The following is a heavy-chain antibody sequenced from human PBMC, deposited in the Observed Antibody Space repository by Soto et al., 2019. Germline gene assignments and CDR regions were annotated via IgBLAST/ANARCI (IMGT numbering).Heavy chain of an antibody. Sequence: GGSLRLSCTASGFTFGDYAMSWFRQAPGKGLEWVGFIRSKAYGGTTEYAASVKGRFTISRDDSKSIAYLQMNSLKTEDTAVYYCTRDRIVVVPAAMHFYYYYYMDVWGKGTTVTVSS. V-gene: IGHV3-49*03. D-gene: IGHD2-2*01. CDR1: GFTFGDYA. J-gene: IGHJ6*03. CDR2: IRSKAYGGTT. CDR3: TRDRIVVVPAAMHFYYYYYMDV.